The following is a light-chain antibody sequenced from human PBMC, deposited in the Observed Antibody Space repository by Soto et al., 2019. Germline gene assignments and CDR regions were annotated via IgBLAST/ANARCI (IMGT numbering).Light chain of an antibody. CDR3: QQYYSTPIT. CDR2: WAS. J-gene: IGKJ5*01. Sequence: DIVMTQSPDSLAVSLGERATIDCKSSQSVLYSSNNKTYLAWYQQKPGQPPKLLIYWASTRESGVPDRFSGSGSGTDVTLTISSLQAEDVALYYCQQYYSTPITFGQGTRLEIK. CDR1: QSVLYSSNNKTY. V-gene: IGKV4-1*01.